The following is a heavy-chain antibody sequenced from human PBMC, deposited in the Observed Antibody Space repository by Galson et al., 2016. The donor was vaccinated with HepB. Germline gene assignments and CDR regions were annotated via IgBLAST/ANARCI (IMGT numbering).Heavy chain of an antibody. D-gene: IGHD3-3*01. CDR2: INHSGAT. CDR3: ARAAALRFFLKYGMDV. CDR1: GGSCSVSH. Sequence: ETLSPTCAVSGGSCSVSHRTWIRPPPGKGLWWSGEINHSGATNYNPSLKSRVTISVDTSTNQFSMRLSSVTAADTAVYYCARAAALRFFLKYGMDVWGQGTMVTVSS. J-gene: IGHJ6*02. V-gene: IGHV4-34*01.